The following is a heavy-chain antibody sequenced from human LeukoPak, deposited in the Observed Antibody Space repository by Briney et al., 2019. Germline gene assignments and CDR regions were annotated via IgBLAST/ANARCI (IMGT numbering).Heavy chain of an antibody. J-gene: IGHJ4*02. D-gene: IGHD2-2*01. CDR1: GYTFTDYY. Sequence: ASVKVSCKASGYTFTDYYFHWVRQAPGQGLEWLGWINPHGTGTTYAQKFRGRVTMTRDTSMNTDYMELSGLRPDDTAVYYCARGGSDCYTTSCQRNFDYWGRGTLVTVSP. CDR2: INPHGTGT. CDR3: ARGGSDCYTTSCQRNFDY. V-gene: IGHV1-2*02.